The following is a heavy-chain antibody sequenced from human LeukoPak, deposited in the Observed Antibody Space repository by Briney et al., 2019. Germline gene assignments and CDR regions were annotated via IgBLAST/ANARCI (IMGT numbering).Heavy chain of an antibody. D-gene: IGHD3-16*01. CDR2: ISAYNGDT. V-gene: IGHV1-18*01. CDR1: GYTFTNYG. J-gene: IGHJ4*02. CDR3: ARDGYTFGGVKTRFDF. Sequence: EASVKVSCKASGYTFTNYGISWVRQAPGQGLEWMGWISAYNGDTKYAQKLQGRVTMTTDTSTSTAYMELRSLRSDDTAVYYCARDGYTFGGVKTRFDFWGRGTLVTVSS.